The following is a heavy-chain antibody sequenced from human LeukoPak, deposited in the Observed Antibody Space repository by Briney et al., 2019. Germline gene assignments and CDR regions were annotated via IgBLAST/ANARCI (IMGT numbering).Heavy chain of an antibody. CDR1: GFSLSTSGVG. V-gene: IGHV2-5*01. D-gene: IGHD2-2*01. CDR3: AHSTYCSSTSCPGWFDP. Sequence: SGPTLVNPTQTLTLTCTFSGFSLSTSGVGVGWIRQPPGKALEWLALIYWNDDKRYSPSLKSRLTITKDTPKNQVVLTMTNMDPVDTATYYCAHSTYCSSTSCPGWFDPWGQGTLVTVSS. CDR2: IYWNDDK. J-gene: IGHJ5*02.